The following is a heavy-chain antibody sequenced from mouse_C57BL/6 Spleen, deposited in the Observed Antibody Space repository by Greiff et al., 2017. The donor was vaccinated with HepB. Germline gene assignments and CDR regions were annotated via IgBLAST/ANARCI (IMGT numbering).Heavy chain of an antibody. CDR3: AREYGSREGFAY. Sequence: VQLQQPGAELVRPGPSVKLSCKASGYTFTSYWMHWVKQRPGQGLEWIGVIDPSDSYTNYNQKFKGKATLTVDTSSSTAYMQLSSLTSEDSAVYYCAREYGSREGFAYWGQGTLVTVSA. V-gene: IGHV1-59*01. D-gene: IGHD1-1*01. CDR2: IDPSDSYT. CDR1: GYTFTSYW. J-gene: IGHJ3*01.